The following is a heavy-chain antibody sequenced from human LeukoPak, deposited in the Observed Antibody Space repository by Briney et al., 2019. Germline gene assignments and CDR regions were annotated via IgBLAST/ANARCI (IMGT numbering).Heavy chain of an antibody. Sequence: GAFLKISCKGSGYSFTSYWIGLVRPMPGEGVGWGGIIYPGDSDTSYSPSFQGKVTISADKSISTAYLQWSTVKATATAMYSCARRSYGRWSPLDYWGQGTLVTVAS. CDR3: ARRSYGRWSPLDY. D-gene: IGHD4-23*01. J-gene: IGHJ4*02. CDR2: IYPGDSDT. CDR1: GYSFTSYW. V-gene: IGHV5-51*01.